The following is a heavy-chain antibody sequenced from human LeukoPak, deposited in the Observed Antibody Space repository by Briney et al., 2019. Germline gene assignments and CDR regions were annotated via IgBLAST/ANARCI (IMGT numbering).Heavy chain of an antibody. V-gene: IGHV3-73*01. CDR1: GFTFSGSA. Sequence: GGSLRLSCAASGFTFSGSAMHWVRQASGKGLEWVGRIRSKANSYATAYAASVKGRFTISRDDSKNTAYLQMNSLKTEDTAVYYCASAIGRGPGGHFDYWGQGTLVTVSS. CDR3: ASAIGRGPGGHFDY. D-gene: IGHD3-10*01. CDR2: IRSKANSYAT. J-gene: IGHJ4*02.